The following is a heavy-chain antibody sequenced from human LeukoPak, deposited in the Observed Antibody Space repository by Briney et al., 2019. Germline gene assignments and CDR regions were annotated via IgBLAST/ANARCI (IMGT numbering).Heavy chain of an antibody. Sequence: GRSLRLSCAASGFTFSSYAMHWVRQAPGKGLEWVAVISYDGSNKYYADSVKGRFTISRDNSKNTLYLQMNSLRAEDTAVYYCARVTRVGRWLQSSLGYWGQGTLVTVSS. D-gene: IGHD5-24*01. CDR1: GFTFSSYA. J-gene: IGHJ4*02. CDR2: ISYDGSNK. V-gene: IGHV3-30*04. CDR3: ARVTRVGRWLQSSLGY.